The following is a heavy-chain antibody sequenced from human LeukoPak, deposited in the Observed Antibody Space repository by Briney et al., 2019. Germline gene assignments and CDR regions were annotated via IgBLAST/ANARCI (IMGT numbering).Heavy chain of an antibody. V-gene: IGHV1-46*01. Sequence: ASVKVSFKSSGYTFTIYYMHWVRQAPGQGLELMGIINLSGGSTSYAQKFQGRVIITRDTSTSTVYMELRSLRSEDTAVYYCASELSRGDEGFDYWGQGTLVTVSS. D-gene: IGHD3-10*01. CDR3: ASELSRGDEGFDY. CDR2: INLSGGST. CDR1: GYTFTIYY. J-gene: IGHJ4*02.